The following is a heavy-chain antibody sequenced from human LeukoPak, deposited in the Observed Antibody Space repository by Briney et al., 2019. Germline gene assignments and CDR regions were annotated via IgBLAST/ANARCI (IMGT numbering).Heavy chain of an antibody. D-gene: IGHD6-19*01. CDR3: ASNGGSVAGTDGYYYGMDV. J-gene: IGHJ6*02. Sequence: GGSLRLSCAASRFTFSSYWMSWVRQAPGKGLEWVANIKEDGTDKYYVDSVKGRFTISRDNAKNSLYLQMNSLRAEDTAVYYCASNGGSVAGTDGYYYGMDVWGQGTTVTVSS. V-gene: IGHV3-7*01. CDR1: RFTFSSYW. CDR2: IKEDGTDK.